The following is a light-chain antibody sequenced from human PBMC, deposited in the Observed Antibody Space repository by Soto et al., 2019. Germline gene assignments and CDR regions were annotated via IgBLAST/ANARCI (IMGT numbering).Light chain of an antibody. CDR1: SSNVGSNT. CDR3: AVWDDTLKAVV. V-gene: IGLV1-44*01. J-gene: IGLJ2*01. Sequence: QSAVTQPPSASGTPGQRVTISCSGSSSNVGSNTVDWYQLLPGTAAKLLIYHNNQRPSGVPDRLSGSKSGTSASLAISGLQSEDEADYYCAVWDDTLKAVVFGGGTKLTVL. CDR2: HNN.